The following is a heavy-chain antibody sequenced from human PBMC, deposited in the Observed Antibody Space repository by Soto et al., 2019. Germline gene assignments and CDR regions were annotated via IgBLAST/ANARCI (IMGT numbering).Heavy chain of an antibody. CDR1: GGSISRYY. D-gene: IGHD2-15*01. J-gene: IGHJ5*02. CDR2: IYYSGST. CDR3: AREYVVDPFNWFDP. V-gene: IGHV4-59*01. Sequence: SETLSLTCTVSGGSISRYYWSWIRQPPGKGLEWIGYIYYSGSTNYNPSLKSRVTISVDTSKNQFSLKLSSVTAADTAVYYCAREYVVDPFNWFDPWGQGPLVT.